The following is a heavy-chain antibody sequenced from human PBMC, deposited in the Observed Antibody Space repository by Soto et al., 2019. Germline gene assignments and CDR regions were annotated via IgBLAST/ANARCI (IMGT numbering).Heavy chain of an antibody. CDR2: ISSNGGST. CDR1: GFTFSSYA. CDR3: VNSHSSIVVPAANLPFDY. Sequence: PGGSLRLSCSASGFTFSSYAMHWVRQAPGKGLEYVSAISSNGGSTYYADSVKGRFTISRDNSKNTLYLQMSSLRAEDTAVYYCVNSHSSIVVPAANLPFDYWGQGTLVTVSS. D-gene: IGHD2-2*01. J-gene: IGHJ4*02. V-gene: IGHV3-64D*06.